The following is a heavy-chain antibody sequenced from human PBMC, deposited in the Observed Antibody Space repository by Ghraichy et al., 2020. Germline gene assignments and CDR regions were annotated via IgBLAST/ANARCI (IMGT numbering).Heavy chain of an antibody. D-gene: IGHD5-24*01. CDR1: GFAFSGYW. CDR3: VRVFDGGAWHFDY. V-gene: IGHV3-7*03. Sequence: GGSLRLSCAASGFAFSGYWMTWVRQAPGKALEYVACIRRDGSEKYYVDSVKDRFTISRDNAKNSLYLQMNSLRAEDSAVYYCVRVFDGGAWHFDYWGRGALVVVSS. CDR2: IRRDGSEK. J-gene: IGHJ4*02.